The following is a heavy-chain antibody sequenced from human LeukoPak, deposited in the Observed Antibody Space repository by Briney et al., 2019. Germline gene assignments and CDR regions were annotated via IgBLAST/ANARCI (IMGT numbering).Heavy chain of an antibody. Sequence: ASVKVSCKASGYTFTSYGISWVRQAPGQGLEWMGWISAYNGNTNYAQKLQGRVTMTTDTSTSTAYMELRSLRSDDTAAYYCARVTLAYCGGDCYFYDYWGQGTLVTVSS. D-gene: IGHD2-21*02. CDR2: ISAYNGNT. CDR3: ARVTLAYCGGDCYFYDY. CDR1: GYTFTSYG. V-gene: IGHV1-18*01. J-gene: IGHJ4*02.